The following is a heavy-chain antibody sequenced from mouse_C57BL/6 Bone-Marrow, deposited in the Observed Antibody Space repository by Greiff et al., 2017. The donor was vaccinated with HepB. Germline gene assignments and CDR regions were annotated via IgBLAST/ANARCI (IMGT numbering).Heavy chain of an antibody. CDR2: ISSGGSYT. Sequence: DVQLVESGGDLVKPGGSLKLSCAASGFTFSSYGMSWVRQTPDKRLEWVATISSGGSYTYYPDSVKGRFTISRDNAKNTLYLQMSSLKSEDTAMYYCARPYDGYYVAYWGQGTLVTVSA. D-gene: IGHD2-3*01. V-gene: IGHV5-6*01. J-gene: IGHJ3*01. CDR3: ARPYDGYYVAY. CDR1: GFTFSSYG.